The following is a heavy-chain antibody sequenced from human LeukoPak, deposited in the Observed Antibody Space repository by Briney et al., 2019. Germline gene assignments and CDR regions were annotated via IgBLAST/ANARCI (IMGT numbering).Heavy chain of an antibody. D-gene: IGHD6-13*01. J-gene: IGHJ4*02. CDR1: GFTFSSYS. CDR3: AKDSLQQQLVPKHLDY. CDR2: ISSSSSYI. Sequence: GGSLRLSCAASGFTFSSYSMNWVRQAPGKGLEWVSSISSSSSYIYYADSVKGRFTISRDNAKNSLYLQMNSLRAEDTAVYYCAKDSLQQQLVPKHLDYWGQGTLVTVSS. V-gene: IGHV3-21*04.